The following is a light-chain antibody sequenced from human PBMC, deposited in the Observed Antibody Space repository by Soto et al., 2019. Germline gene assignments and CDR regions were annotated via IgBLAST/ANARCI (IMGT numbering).Light chain of an antibody. J-gene: IGLJ1*01. CDR2: EVT. V-gene: IGLV2-23*02. CDR1: SSDVGSYNF. Sequence: QSALTQPASVSGSPGQSITISCTGASSDVGSYNFVSWYQYHPGNAPKLMIYEVTERPSGVSNRFSGFKSGNTASLTISGLQAEDEADYYCCSYAGSSTYVFGTGTKLTVL. CDR3: CSYAGSSTYV.